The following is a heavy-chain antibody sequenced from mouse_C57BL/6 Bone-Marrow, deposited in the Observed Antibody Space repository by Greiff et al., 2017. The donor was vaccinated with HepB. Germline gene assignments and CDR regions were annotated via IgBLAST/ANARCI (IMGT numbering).Heavy chain of an antibody. CDR3: ARPYGSSRYYFDY. D-gene: IGHD1-1*01. V-gene: IGHV1-75*01. J-gene: IGHJ2*01. Sequence: QVQLQQSGPELVKPGASVKISCKASGYTFTDYYINLVKQRPGQGLEWIGWIFPGSSSTYYNEKFKGKATLTVDKSSSTAYMLLSSLTSEDSAVYFCARPYGSSRYYFDYWGQGTTLTVSS. CDR2: IFPGSSST. CDR1: GYTFTDYY.